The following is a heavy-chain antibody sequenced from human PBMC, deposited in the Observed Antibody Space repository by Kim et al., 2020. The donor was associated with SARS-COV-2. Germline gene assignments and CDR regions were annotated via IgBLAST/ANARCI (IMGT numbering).Heavy chain of an antibody. J-gene: IGHJ3*02. Sequence: SETLSLTCAVYGGSFSGYYWSWIRQPPGKGLEWIGEINHSGSTNYNPSLKSRVTISVDTSKNQFSLKLSSVTAADTAVYYCARGRRSSWHFDIWGQGTMVTVSS. V-gene: IGHV4-34*01. D-gene: IGHD6-13*01. CDR3: ARGRRSSWHFDI. CDR1: GGSFSGYY. CDR2: INHSGST.